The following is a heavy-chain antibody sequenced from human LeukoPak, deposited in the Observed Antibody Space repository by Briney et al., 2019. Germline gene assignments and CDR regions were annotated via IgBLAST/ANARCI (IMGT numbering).Heavy chain of an antibody. J-gene: IGHJ4*02. CDR2: ISSTSSYI. Sequence: GGSLRLSCAASGFTFRTFTMTWVRQAPGKGLVWVSSISSTSSYISYADSVKGRFTISRDNAKNSLYLQMKSLGAEDTAVYYCARDEPGMTMTDYWGQGTLVTVSS. V-gene: IGHV3-21*06. D-gene: IGHD4/OR15-4a*01. CDR1: GFTFRTFT. CDR3: ARDEPGMTMTDY.